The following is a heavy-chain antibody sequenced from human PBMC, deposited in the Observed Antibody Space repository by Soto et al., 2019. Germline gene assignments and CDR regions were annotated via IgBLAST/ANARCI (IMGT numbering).Heavy chain of an antibody. D-gene: IGHD1-26*01. V-gene: IGHV1-69*01. CDR3: AIGGKFHSEDLWEASYSHGLDV. Sequence: QVLLVQSGPEVKKPGSSVKVSCEASGGTFKKFAISWVRQAPGQGLEWMGGTLPFLGSSKYPQKFPGRVTLAADESATTTYMELTGLTSEDTAVYYCAIGGKFHSEDLWEASYSHGLDVWGQGTTVTVPS. J-gene: IGHJ6*02. CDR2: TLPFLGSS. CDR1: GGTFKKFA.